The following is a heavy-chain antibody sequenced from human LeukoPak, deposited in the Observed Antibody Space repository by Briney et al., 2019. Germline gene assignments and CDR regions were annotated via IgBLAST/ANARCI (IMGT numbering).Heavy chain of an antibody. D-gene: IGHD3-22*01. J-gene: IGHJ5*02. CDR1: GGSISSSSYY. Sequence: SETLSLTCTVSGGSISSSSYYWGWIRQPPGKGLEWIGSIYYSGSTYYNPSLKSRVTISVDTSKNQFSLKLSTVTAADTAVYYCARHHYDSSGYGWFDPWGQGTLVTVSS. CDR3: ARHHYDSSGYGWFDP. CDR2: IYYSGST. V-gene: IGHV4-39*01.